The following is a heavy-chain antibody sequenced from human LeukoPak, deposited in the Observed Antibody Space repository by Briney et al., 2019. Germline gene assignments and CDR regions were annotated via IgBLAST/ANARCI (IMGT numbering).Heavy chain of an antibody. D-gene: IGHD1-14*01. J-gene: IGHJ4*02. CDR2: IYHSGST. CDR1: GYSISSGYY. CDR3: ARHSRGSKTDFDY. Sequence: SETPSLTCAVSGYSISSGYYWGWIRQPPGKGLEWIGSIYHSGSTYYNPSLKSRVTISVDTSKNQFSPKLSSVTAADTAAYYCARHSRGSKTDFDYWGQGTLVTVSS. V-gene: IGHV4-38-2*01.